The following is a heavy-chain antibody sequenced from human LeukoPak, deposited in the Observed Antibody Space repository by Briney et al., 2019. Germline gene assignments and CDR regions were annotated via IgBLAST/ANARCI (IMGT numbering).Heavy chain of an antibody. J-gene: IGHJ4*02. CDR1: GFTFSSYA. V-gene: IGHV3-23*01. D-gene: IGHD3-3*01. Sequence: GGSLRLSCAASGFTFSSYAMSWVRQAPGKGLEWVSAISGSGGSTYYADSVKGRFTISRDNSKNTLYLQMDSLRAEDTAVYYCAKGSEYYDFWSGTYYFDYWGQGTLVTVSS. CDR3: AKGSEYYDFWSGTYYFDY. CDR2: ISGSGGST.